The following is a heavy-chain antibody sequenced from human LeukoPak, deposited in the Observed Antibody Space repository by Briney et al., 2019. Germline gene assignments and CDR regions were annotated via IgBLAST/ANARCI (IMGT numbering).Heavy chain of an antibody. V-gene: IGHV4-59*12. Sequence: SETLSLTCTVSGGSISSYYWSWIRQPPGKGLEWIGYIYYSGSTNYNPSLKSRVTISVDRSKNQFSLKLSSVTAADTAVYYCAVVVVPAAKGCVAFDIWGQGTMVTVSS. CDR3: AVVVVPAAKGCVAFDI. J-gene: IGHJ3*02. CDR1: GGSISSYY. CDR2: IYYSGST. D-gene: IGHD2-2*01.